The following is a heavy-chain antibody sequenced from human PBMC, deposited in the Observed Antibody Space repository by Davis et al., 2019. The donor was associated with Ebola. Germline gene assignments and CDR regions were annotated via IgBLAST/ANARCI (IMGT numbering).Heavy chain of an antibody. V-gene: IGHV3-48*01. CDR1: TSTFDDWS. J-gene: IGHJ4*02. CDR2: VGGGGYTK. CDR3: VKDDDVFLDY. D-gene: IGHD3-9*01. Sequence: GESLKISCAASTSTFDDWSMNWVRQAPGKGLEWVSSVGGGGYTKAYADSLKGRFTISRDNVKNTLYLQMSSLGPEDTAVYYCVKDDDVFLDYWGQGTLVTVSS.